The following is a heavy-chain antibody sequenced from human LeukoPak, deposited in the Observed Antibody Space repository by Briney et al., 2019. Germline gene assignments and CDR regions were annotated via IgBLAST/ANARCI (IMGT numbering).Heavy chain of an antibody. J-gene: IGHJ4*02. V-gene: IGHV1-8*01. D-gene: IGHD5-18*01. CDR3: ARELRGYSYGYSHYFDY. CDR1: GYTFTSYD. CDR2: VNPNSGNT. Sequence: ASVKVSCKASGYTFTSYDINWVRQATGQGLEWMGWVNPNSGNTGYAQKFQGRVTMTRNTSISTAYMELSSLRSEDTAVYYCARELRGYSYGYSHYFDYWGQGTLVTVSS.